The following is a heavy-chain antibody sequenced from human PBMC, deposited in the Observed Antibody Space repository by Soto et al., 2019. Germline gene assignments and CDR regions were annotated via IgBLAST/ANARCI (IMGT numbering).Heavy chain of an antibody. J-gene: IGHJ5*02. CDR1: GFSLNTSGVG. V-gene: IGHV2-5*02. D-gene: IGHD3-16*01. Sequence: QITLKESGPTLVKPTQTLTLTCTFSGFSLNTSGVGVGWVRQPPGKALEWLALIYWDDDKRYSSSLKSRLTLTKDTSKNQVVLTMTNMDLVYTATYYCAHSLYDYVWGTNLFDPWGQGTRVTVSS. CDR3: AHSLYDYVWGTNLFDP. CDR2: IYWDDDK.